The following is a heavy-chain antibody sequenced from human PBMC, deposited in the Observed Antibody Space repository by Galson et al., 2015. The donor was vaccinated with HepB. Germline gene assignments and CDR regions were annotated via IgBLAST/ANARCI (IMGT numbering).Heavy chain of an antibody. CDR3: ARGGISGSYFDY. D-gene: IGHD1-26*01. J-gene: IGHJ4*02. CDR1: GFTFSSYG. Sequence: SLRLSCAASGFTFSSYGMHWVRQAPGKGLEWVAVIWYDGSNKYYADSVKGRFTISRDNSKNTLYLQMNSLRAEDTAVYYCARGGISGSYFDYWGQGTLVTVSS. CDR2: IWYDGSNK. V-gene: IGHV3-33*01.